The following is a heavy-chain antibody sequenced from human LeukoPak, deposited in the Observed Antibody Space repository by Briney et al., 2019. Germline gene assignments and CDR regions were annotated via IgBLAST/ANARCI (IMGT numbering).Heavy chain of an antibody. CDR2: IIPIFCTA. V-gene: IGHV1-69*05. D-gene: IGHD3-10*01. CDR3: ARGEPTHYYGSGSKYYMDV. Sequence: SVKLSCKASGGTFSSYDITWVRQAPGQGLEWVGGIIPIFCTANYAPELQGRVKLTTDDSTSTAYMDLGSLTSEDTAGYFCARGEPTHYYGSGSKYYMDVWGKGTTVTVSS. CDR1: GGTFSSYD. J-gene: IGHJ6*03.